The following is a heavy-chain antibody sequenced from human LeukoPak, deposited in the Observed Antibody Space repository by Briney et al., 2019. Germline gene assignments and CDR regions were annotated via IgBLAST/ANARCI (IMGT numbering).Heavy chain of an antibody. V-gene: IGHV3-30*18. CDR2: ISYDGSNK. D-gene: IGHD4-11*01. CDR3: AKAHDYSNPVDY. Sequence: GGSLRLSCAASGFTFSSYGMHWVRQAPGKGLEWVAVISYDGSNKYYADSAKGRFTISRDNSKNTLYLQMNSLRAEDTAVYYCAKAHDYSNPVDYWGQGTLVTVSS. J-gene: IGHJ4*02. CDR1: GFTFSSYG.